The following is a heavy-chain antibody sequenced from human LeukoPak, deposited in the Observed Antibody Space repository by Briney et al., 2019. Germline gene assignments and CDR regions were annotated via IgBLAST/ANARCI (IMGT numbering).Heavy chain of an antibody. CDR1: GYTFTSYG. D-gene: IGHD1-14*01. J-gene: IGHJ5*02. CDR3: ARDTITLLGGWFDP. CDR2: ISPYNGNT. V-gene: IGHV1-18*01. Sequence: ASVKVSCKASGYTFTSYGISWVRQAPGQGLEWMGWISPYNGNTNYAQKLQGRVTMTTDTSTSTAYMELRSLRSDDTAVYYCARDTITLLGGWFDPWGQGTLVTVSS.